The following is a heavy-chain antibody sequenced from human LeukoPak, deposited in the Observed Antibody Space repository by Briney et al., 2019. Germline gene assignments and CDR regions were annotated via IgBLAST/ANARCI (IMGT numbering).Heavy chain of an antibody. D-gene: IGHD5-18*01. V-gene: IGHV3-21*01. CDR1: GFTFSNYS. CDR3: ARDLGGYSYGSHFDY. J-gene: IGHJ4*02. Sequence: GGSLRLSCAASGFTFSNYSMNWVRQAPGKGLEWVSSITTSSSYIYYADSVKGRFTISRDNAKNSLYLQMNSLRAEDTAVYYCARDLGGYSYGSHFDYWGQGTLVTVSS. CDR2: ITTSSSYI.